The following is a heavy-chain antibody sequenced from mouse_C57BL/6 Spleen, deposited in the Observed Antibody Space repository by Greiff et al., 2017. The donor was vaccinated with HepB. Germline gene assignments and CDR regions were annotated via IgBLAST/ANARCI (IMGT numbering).Heavy chain of an antibody. V-gene: IGHV5-4*01. CDR2: ISDGGSYT. Sequence: DVQLVESGGGLVKPGGSLKLSCAASGFTFSSYAMSWVRQTPEKRLEWVATISDGGSYTYYPDNVKGRFTISRDNAKNNLYLQMSHLKSEDTAMYYCARDGNLSMDYWGQGTSVTVSS. CDR1: GFTFSSYA. CDR3: ARDGNLSMDY. J-gene: IGHJ4*01. D-gene: IGHD2-1*01.